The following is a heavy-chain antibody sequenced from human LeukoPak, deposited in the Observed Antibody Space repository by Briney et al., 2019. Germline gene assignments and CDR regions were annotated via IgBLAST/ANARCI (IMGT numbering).Heavy chain of an antibody. V-gene: IGHV4-38-2*02. D-gene: IGHD6-13*01. CDR3: ARVGKFEQQLRLYYFDY. CDR2: IYHSGST. J-gene: IGHJ4*02. Sequence: KPSETLSLTCTVSDYSISSGYYWGWIRQPPGKGLEWIGSIYHSGSTYYNPSLKSRVTISVDTSKNQFSLKLSSVTAADTAVYYCARVGKFEQQLRLYYFDYWGQGTLVTVSS. CDR1: DYSISSGYY.